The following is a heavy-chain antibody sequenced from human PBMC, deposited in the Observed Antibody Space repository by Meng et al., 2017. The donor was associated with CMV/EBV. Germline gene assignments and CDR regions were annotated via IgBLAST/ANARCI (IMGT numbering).Heavy chain of an antibody. CDR2: IYTSGST. V-gene: IGHV4-4*07. J-gene: IGHJ4*02. D-gene: IGHD5-18*01. Sequence: QLQLQESGPGPFQTSDTLSLTCTVSGGSISSYYCSWIRQSAGKGLEWIGRIYTSGSTNYNPSLKSRVTMSVDTSKNQFSLKLSSVTAADTAVYYCARHGDTAMVVGIDYWGQGTLVTVSS. CDR1: GGSISSYY. CDR3: ARHGDTAMVVGIDY.